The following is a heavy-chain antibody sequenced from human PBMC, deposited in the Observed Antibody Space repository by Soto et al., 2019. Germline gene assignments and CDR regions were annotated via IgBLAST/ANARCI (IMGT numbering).Heavy chain of an antibody. J-gene: IGHJ6*02. CDR1: GYTFTSYG. V-gene: IGHV1-18*01. Sequence: QVQLVQSGAEVKKPGASVKVSCKASGYTFTSYGISWVRQAPGQGLEWMGWISAYNGNTNYAQKLQGRVTMTTDTSTSTAYMELRSPRSDDTAVYYCARDSVGATGYYYYGMDVWGQGTTVTVSS. CDR3: ARDSVGATGYYYYGMDV. CDR2: ISAYNGNT. D-gene: IGHD3-10*01.